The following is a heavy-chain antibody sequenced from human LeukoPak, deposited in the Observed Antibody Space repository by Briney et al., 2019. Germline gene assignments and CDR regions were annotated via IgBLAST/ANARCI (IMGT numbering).Heavy chain of an antibody. D-gene: IGHD3-10*01. V-gene: IGHV3-23*01. J-gene: IGHJ5*02. Sequence: GGSLRLSCAASGFTFSSYAMSWVRQAPGKGLEWVTAISGSGGSTYYADSVKGRFTISRDNSMNTLYLQMHSLRAEDTAVYYCARLYYASGNTWNWFDPWGQGTLVTVSS. CDR3: ARLYYASGNTWNWFDP. CDR2: ISGSGGST. CDR1: GFTFSSYA.